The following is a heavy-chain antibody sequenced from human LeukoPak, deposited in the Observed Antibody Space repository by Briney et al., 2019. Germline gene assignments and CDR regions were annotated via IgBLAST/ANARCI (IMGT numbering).Heavy chain of an antibody. Sequence: PGGTLRLSCEASGVSFSDYGMRWFRQAPGKGLGWVAIIWYDGSYKYYADSVKGRFTVSRDNSKNTLYLQMNSLRAEDTAMYYCAKPTRGSGGSFLIDYWGQGTLVTVSS. CDR1: GVSFSDYG. CDR2: IWYDGSYK. D-gene: IGHD2-15*01. CDR3: AKPTRGSGGSFLIDY. V-gene: IGHV3-33*03. J-gene: IGHJ4*02.